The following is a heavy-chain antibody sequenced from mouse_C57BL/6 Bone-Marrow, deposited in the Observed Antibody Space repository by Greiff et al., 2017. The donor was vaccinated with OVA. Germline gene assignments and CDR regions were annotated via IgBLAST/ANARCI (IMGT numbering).Heavy chain of an antibody. Sequence: EVQVVESGAELVRPGASVKLSCTASGFNIKDDYMHWVKQRPEQGLEWIGWIDPENGDTEYASKFQGKATITADTSSDTAYLQLSSLTSEDTAVYYCTTYRYWGQGTTLTVSS. J-gene: IGHJ2*01. CDR3: TTYRY. CDR2: IDPENGDT. V-gene: IGHV14-4*01. CDR1: GFNIKDDY.